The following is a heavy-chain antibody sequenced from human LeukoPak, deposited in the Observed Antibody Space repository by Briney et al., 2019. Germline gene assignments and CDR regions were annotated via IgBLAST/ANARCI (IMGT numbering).Heavy chain of an antibody. D-gene: IGHD2-2*01. V-gene: IGHV3-64*01. CDR3: ARGPYCSSTSCLDRTTTDAFDI. Sequence: GGSLRLSCAASGFTFSSYGMHWVRQAPGKGLEYVSAISSNGGSTYFANSVKGRFTISRDNSKSTLYLQMGSLRAEDMAVYYCARGPYCSSTSCLDRTTTDAFDIWGQGTMVTVSS. J-gene: IGHJ3*02. CDR1: GFTFSSYG. CDR2: ISSNGGST.